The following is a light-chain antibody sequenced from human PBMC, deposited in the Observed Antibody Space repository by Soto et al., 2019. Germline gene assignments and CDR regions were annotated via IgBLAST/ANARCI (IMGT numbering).Light chain of an antibody. J-gene: IGKJ2*01. Sequence: VLTQSPDTLYLSPGEGATLSCRASQRVNSSYLAWYQQKPGQAPRLLISGASDRATGVPARVSGSGYGTDFTLTLSRLEPADFAVYYCQQYVNSPVTFGQGTKLQIK. CDR3: QQYVNSPVT. CDR2: GAS. V-gene: IGKV3-20*01. CDR1: QRVNSSY.